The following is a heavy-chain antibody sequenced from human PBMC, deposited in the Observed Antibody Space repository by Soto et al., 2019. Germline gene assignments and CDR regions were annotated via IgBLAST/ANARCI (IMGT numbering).Heavy chain of an antibody. J-gene: IGHJ4*02. CDR3: ASFESPTFYSDSSGYSPLCDN. Sequence: ASVKVSCKASGYTFTTYGISWVRQAPGQGLEWMGWISTHNGNTDYAQTLQGRVTMTTDTSTSTAYMELRSLRSDDTAVYYCASFESPTFYSDSSGYSPLCDNWGQGTPVXXS. V-gene: IGHV1-18*01. D-gene: IGHD3-22*01. CDR2: ISTHNGNT. CDR1: GYTFTTYG.